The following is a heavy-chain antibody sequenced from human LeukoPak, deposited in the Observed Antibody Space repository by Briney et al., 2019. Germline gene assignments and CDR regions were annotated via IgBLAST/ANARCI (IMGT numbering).Heavy chain of an antibody. CDR3: ARGGEIRSGRRSQYYGMDV. V-gene: IGHV1-69*13. CDR1: GGTFSSYA. J-gene: IGHJ6*02. CDR2: IIPIFGTA. Sequence: SVKVSCKASGGTFSSYAISWVRQAPGQGLEWMGGIIPIFGTANYAQKFQGRVTITADESTSTAYMELSSLRSEDTAVYYCARGGEIRSGRRSQYYGMDVWGQGTTVTVSS. D-gene: IGHD6-19*01.